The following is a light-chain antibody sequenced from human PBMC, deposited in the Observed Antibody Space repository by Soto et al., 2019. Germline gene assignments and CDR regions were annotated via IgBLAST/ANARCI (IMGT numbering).Light chain of an antibody. J-gene: IGKJ1*01. V-gene: IGKV3-20*01. CDR3: QQYNSYPRT. CDR2: GAS. CDR1: QSVSSSY. Sequence: EIVLTQSPGTLSLTPGERATLSCRASQSVSSSYLAWYQQKPGQAPRLLIYGASTRATGIPARFSGSGSGTDFTLTISSLQPEDFATYYCQQYNSYPRTFGQGTKVDI.